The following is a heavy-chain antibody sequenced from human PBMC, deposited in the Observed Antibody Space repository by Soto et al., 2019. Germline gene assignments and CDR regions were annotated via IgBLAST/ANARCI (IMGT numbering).Heavy chain of an antibody. J-gene: IGHJ6*02. CDR3: AKVSPNYDFWSGYYYYYYVMDV. D-gene: IGHD3-3*01. V-gene: IGHV1-2*02. CDR1: GYTFTGYY. CDR2: INPNSGGT. Sequence: ASVKVSCKASGYTFTGYYTHWVRQAPGQGLEWMGWINPNSGGTNYAQKFQGRVTMTRDTSISTAYMELSRLRSDDTAVYYCAKVSPNYDFWSGYYYYYYVMDVWGQGTTVTVSS.